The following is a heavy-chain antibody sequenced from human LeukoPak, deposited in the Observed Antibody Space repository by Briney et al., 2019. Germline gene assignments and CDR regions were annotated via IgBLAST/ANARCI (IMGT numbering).Heavy chain of an antibody. CDR2: IKEDGSEK. Sequence: PGGSLRLSCAASGFSFEDFSMHWVRQAPGKGLEWVANIKEDGSEKYYVDSVKGRFTISRDNAKNSLYLQMNSLRVEDTAVYYCARVGASHIWGQGTMVTVSS. CDR1: GFSFEDFS. V-gene: IGHV3-7*01. CDR3: ARVGASHI. J-gene: IGHJ3*02. D-gene: IGHD1-26*01.